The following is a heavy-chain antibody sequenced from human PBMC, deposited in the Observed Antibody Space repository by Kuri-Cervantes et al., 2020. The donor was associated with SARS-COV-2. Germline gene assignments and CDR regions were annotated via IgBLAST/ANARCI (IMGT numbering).Heavy chain of an antibody. Sequence: GSLRLSCAVYGGSFSGYYWSWIRQPPGKGPEWIGEINHSGSTNYNPSLKSRVTVSVDTSKNQFSLKLSSVTAADTAVYYCARESGIAVAGHYYYYGMDVWGQGTTVTVSS. V-gene: IGHV4-34*01. CDR1: GGSFSGYY. D-gene: IGHD6-19*01. CDR2: INHSGST. CDR3: ARESGIAVAGHYYYYGMDV. J-gene: IGHJ6*02.